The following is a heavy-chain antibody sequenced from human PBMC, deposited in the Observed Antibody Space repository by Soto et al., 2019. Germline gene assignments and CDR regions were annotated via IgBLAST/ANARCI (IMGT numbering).Heavy chain of an antibody. D-gene: IGHD1-7*01. CDR1: GGYISSYY. J-gene: IGHJ5*02. V-gene: IGHV4-59*08. CDR2: IYYSGST. Sequence: SETLSLTCTGSGGYISSYYWSWIRQPPGKGLEWIGYIYYSGSTNYNPSLKSRVTISVDTSKNQFSLKLSSVTAADTAVYYCARQNWNWDGATENWFDPWGQGTLVTVSS. CDR3: ARQNWNWDGATENWFDP.